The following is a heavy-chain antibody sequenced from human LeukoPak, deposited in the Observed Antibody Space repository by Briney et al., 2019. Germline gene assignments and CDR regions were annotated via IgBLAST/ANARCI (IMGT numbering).Heavy chain of an antibody. CDR2: IIPIFGTA. V-gene: IGHV1-69*13. CDR3: AATYDSSGYYAYGEVVY. J-gene: IGHJ4*02. CDR1: GGTFSSYA. Sequence: SVKVSCKASGGTFSSYAISWVRQAPGQGLEWMGGIIPIFGTANYAQKFQGRVTITADESTSTAYMELSSLRSEDTAVYYCAATYDSSGYYAYGEVVYWGQGTLVTVSS. D-gene: IGHD3-22*01.